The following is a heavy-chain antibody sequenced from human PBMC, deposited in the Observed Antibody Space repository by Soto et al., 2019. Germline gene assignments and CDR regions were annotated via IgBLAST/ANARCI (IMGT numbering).Heavy chain of an antibody. CDR2: ISVYNGNT. Sequence: QVQLVQSGGEVKKPGASVKVSCKASGYTFSSYGISWVRQAPGQGLEWMGWISVYNGNTNYAEKFQGRVTMTTDTSPSTAYVELRSLTSDDTAGYYWARRFGYSSSYNSYYLDVWGKGTTVTVSS. J-gene: IGHJ6*03. V-gene: IGHV1-18*01. D-gene: IGHD6-13*01. CDR3: ARRFGYSSSYNSYYLDV. CDR1: GYTFSSYG.